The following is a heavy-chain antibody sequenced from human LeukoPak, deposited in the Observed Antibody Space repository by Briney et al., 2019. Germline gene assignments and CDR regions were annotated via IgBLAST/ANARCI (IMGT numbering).Heavy chain of an antibody. CDR1: GFTLRTYP. CDR3: AKERTPNYYGSGLDY. J-gene: IGHJ4*02. V-gene: IGHV3-23*01. CDR2: ISGSGGSV. D-gene: IGHD3-10*01. Sequence: GGSLRLSCAASGFTLRTYPMTWVRQAPGEGLQWVSAISGSGGSVYYADSVKGRLTISRDNSKNTLHLQMNSLSADDTALYYCAKERTPNYYGSGLDYWGQGTLVSVSS.